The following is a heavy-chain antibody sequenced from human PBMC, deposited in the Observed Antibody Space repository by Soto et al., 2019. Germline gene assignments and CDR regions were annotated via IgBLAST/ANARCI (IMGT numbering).Heavy chain of an antibody. CDR2: LSDSGIST. J-gene: IGHJ4*02. D-gene: IGHD3-10*01. V-gene: IGHV3-23*01. CDR1: GFTFSSFA. Sequence: GGSLRLSCAASGFTFSSFAMSWVRQAPGKGLEWVAALSDSGISTYYADSVKGRFTISRDNSKNTLYLQMYSLRAEDTAVYYCAKERAAQLLWFGELLYNWGQGTLVTVSS. CDR3: AKERAAQLLWFGELLYN.